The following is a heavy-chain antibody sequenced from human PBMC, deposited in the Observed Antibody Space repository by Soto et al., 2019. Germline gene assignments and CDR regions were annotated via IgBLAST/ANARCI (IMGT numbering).Heavy chain of an antibody. CDR1: GASVSGFY. V-gene: IGHV4-4*07. CDR2: IYATGTT. J-gene: IGHJ5*02. Sequence: SETLSLTCTVSGASVSGFYWSWIRKSAGKGLEWIGRIYATGTTDYNPSLKSRVMMSVDTSKEQFSLKLRSVTAADTAVYYCVRDGTKTLRDWFDPWGQGISVTVSS. D-gene: IGHD1-1*01. CDR3: VRDGTKTLRDWFDP.